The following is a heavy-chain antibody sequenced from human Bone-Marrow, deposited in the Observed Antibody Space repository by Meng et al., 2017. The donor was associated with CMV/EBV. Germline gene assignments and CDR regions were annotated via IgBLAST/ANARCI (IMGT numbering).Heavy chain of an antibody. J-gene: IGHJ4*02. D-gene: IGHD2-2*01. CDR3: ARGGGSTSFDY. V-gene: IGHV3-20*04. CDR1: GFTFDDYG. CDR2: IKWNGGST. Sequence: SWAAAGFTFDDYGMSWVRQTPGKGLGWVSGIKWNGGSTGYADSVKGRFTISRDNGKNSLYVQMNSLRAEDTALYYCARGGGSTSFDYWGQGALVTVSS.